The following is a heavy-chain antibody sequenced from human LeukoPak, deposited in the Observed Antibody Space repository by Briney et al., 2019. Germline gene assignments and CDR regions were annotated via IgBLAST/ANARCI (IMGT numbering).Heavy chain of an antibody. D-gene: IGHD3-10*01. Sequence: ASVKVSCKASGYTFTSYAMHWVRQAPGRRLEWMGWINAGNGNTKYSQKFQGRVTMTTDTSTSTAYMELRSLRSDDTAVYYCARDPGSGMLDYWGQGTLVTVSS. CDR1: GYTFTSYA. CDR2: INAGNGNT. J-gene: IGHJ4*02. V-gene: IGHV1-3*01. CDR3: ARDPGSGMLDY.